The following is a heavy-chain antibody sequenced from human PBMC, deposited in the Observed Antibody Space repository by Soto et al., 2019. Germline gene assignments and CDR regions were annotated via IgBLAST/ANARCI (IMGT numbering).Heavy chain of an antibody. J-gene: IGHJ4*02. CDR3: ARAIGPTLFDY. CDR2: IGTTGDT. Sequence: GGSLRLSXSASGFTFSSYDMHWVRQGTGKGLEWASAIGTTGDTYYAGSVKGRFTISRENAKNSLYLQMNSLRAGDTAIYFCARAIGPTLFDYWGQGTLVTVS. D-gene: IGHD3-22*01. V-gene: IGHV3-13*04. CDR1: GFTFSSYD.